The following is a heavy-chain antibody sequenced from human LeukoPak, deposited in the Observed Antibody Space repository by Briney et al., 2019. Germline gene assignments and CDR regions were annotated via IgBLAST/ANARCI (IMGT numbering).Heavy chain of an antibody. D-gene: IGHD2-21*02. J-gene: IGHJ4*02. Sequence: GGSLRLSCAASGFTFDDYAMHWVRQAPGKGLEWVSGISWNSGSIGYADSVKGRFTISRDNAKNSLYLQMNSLRAEDTALYYCAKDMWASIAYCGGDCYSAPDYWGQGTLVTVSS. CDR1: GFTFDDYA. V-gene: IGHV3-9*01. CDR2: ISWNSGSI. CDR3: AKDMWASIAYCGGDCYSAPDY.